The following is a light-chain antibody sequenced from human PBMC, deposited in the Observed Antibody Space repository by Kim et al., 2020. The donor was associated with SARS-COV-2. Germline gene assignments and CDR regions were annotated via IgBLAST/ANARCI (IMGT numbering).Light chain of an antibody. CDR1: QGIKTD. V-gene: IGKV1-6*01. Sequence: AIQMTQSPPSLSASVGDRITITCRASQGIKTDLGWYQQRPGKAPKLLIYAASSLQSGVPSRFSGSGSGTDFTLTINGLQPEDFATYYCLQSSDSPWTFGQGTKVNIK. J-gene: IGKJ1*01. CDR3: LQSSDSPWT. CDR2: AAS.